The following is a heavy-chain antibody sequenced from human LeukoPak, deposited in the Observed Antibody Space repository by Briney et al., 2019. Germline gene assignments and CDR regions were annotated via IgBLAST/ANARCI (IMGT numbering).Heavy chain of an antibody. J-gene: IGHJ4*02. CDR1: GFKFSDYG. V-gene: IGHV3-20*04. Sequence: GGSLRLSCAASGFKFSDYGMSWVRQAPGKGLEWVSGINWNADSTGYADSVKGRFTISKDNAKNSLYLQMNSLRAEDTAVYYCARESGWYSFDYWGQGTLVTVSS. CDR3: ARESGWYSFDY. CDR2: INWNADST. D-gene: IGHD6-19*01.